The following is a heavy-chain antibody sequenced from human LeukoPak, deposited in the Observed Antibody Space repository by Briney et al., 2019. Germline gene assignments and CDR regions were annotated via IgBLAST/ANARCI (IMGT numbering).Heavy chain of an antibody. CDR1: GLXFSSYW. CDR2: IKYDGSEE. V-gene: IGHV3-7*05. Sequence: GGSLRLSCAASGLXFSSYWISWVRQAPGRGLEWVANIKYDGSEEYYVDSVKGRFTISRDNAKNSLYLQMNSLRAEDTAVYYCATYQGYNYGPFDYWGQGALVTVSS. J-gene: IGHJ4*02. CDR3: ATYQGYNYGPFDY. D-gene: IGHD5-18*01.